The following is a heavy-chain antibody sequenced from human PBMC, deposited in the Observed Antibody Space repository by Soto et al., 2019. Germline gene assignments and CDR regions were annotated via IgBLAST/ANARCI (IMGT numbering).Heavy chain of an antibody. CDR3: ARDRAAADPERGNWFDP. CDR1: GGSISSGGYY. J-gene: IGHJ5*02. V-gene: IGHV4-31*03. CDR2: IYYSGST. D-gene: IGHD6-13*01. Sequence: SETLSLTCTVSGGSISSGGYYWSWIRQHPGKGLEWIGYIYYSGSTYYNPSLKSRVTISVETSKNQFSLKLSSVTAADTAVYYCARDRAAADPERGNWFDPWGQGTLVTVSS.